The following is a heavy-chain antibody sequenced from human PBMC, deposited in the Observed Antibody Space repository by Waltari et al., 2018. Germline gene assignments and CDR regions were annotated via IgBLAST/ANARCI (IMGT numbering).Heavy chain of an antibody. J-gene: IGHJ4*02. CDR3: ARSQEQWLVHFDS. D-gene: IGHD6-19*01. Sequence: EVQLVESGGGVVRPGGSLRLSCAASGFSFDGHGMSWVRQAPGKGLEGVSGINWIGDSTGYADSVKGRFTISRDNAKNSLYLQMNSLRAEDTALYYCARSQEQWLVHFDSWGQGTLVTVSS. V-gene: IGHV3-20*04. CDR2: INWIGDST. CDR1: GFSFDGHG.